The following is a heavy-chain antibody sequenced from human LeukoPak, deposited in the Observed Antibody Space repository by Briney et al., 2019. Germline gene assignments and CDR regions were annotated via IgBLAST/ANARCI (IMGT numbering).Heavy chain of an antibody. D-gene: IGHD4-23*01. CDR2: ISGSSSTI. Sequence: GGSLRLSCAASGFTFSSYRMNWVRQAPGRGLERVSYISGSSSTIYYADSVKGRFTISRDNAKNSLYLQMNSLRTEDAAVYYCATRPLYGGIDYWGQGTLVTVSS. CDR1: GFTFSSYR. CDR3: ATRPLYGGIDY. V-gene: IGHV3-48*01. J-gene: IGHJ4*02.